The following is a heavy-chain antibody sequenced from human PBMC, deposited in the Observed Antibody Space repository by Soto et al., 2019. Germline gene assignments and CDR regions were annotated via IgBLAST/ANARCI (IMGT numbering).Heavy chain of an antibody. V-gene: IGHV1-24*01. Sequence: GASVKVSWKVSGYTLTELSMHWVRQAPGKGLEWMGGFDPEDGETIYAQKFQGRVTMTEDTSTDTAYMELSSLRSEDTAVYYCATVGRGWGQVNAFDIWGQGTTVTVSS. CDR1: GYTLTELS. CDR3: ATVGRGWGQVNAFDI. D-gene: IGHD3-10*01. J-gene: IGHJ3*02. CDR2: FDPEDGET.